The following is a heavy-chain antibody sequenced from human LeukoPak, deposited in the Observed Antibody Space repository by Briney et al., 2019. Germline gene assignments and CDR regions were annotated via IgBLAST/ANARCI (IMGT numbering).Heavy chain of an antibody. CDR1: GYTFTSYG. CDR2: ISAYNGNT. CDR3: ARDYYDFWSGYLTAVDYYYYMDV. Sequence: ASVKVSCKASGYTFTSYGISWVRQAPGQGLEWMGWISAYNGNTNYAQTLPGRVPITTHTSTSTAYMELRSLRSDDTAVYYCARDYYDFWSGYLTAVDYYYYMDVWGKGTTVTVSS. V-gene: IGHV1-18*01. J-gene: IGHJ6*03. D-gene: IGHD3-3*01.